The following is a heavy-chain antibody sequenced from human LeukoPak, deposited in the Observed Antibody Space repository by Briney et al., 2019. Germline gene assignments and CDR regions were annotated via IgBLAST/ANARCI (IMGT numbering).Heavy chain of an antibody. CDR2: INHSGST. Sequence: PSETLSLTCAVYVGSFSGYYWSWIRQPPGKGLEWIGEINHSGSTNYNPSLKSRVTISVDTSKNQFSLKLSSVTAADTAVYYCARNYYGPGSYYQDYWGQGTLVTVSS. J-gene: IGHJ4*02. CDR1: VGSFSGYY. V-gene: IGHV4-34*01. D-gene: IGHD3-10*01. CDR3: ARNYYGPGSYYQDY.